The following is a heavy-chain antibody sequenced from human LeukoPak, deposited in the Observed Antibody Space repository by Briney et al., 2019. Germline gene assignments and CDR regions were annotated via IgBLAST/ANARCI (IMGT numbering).Heavy chain of an antibody. Sequence: PGGSLRLSCAASGFTFSDCWMSWVRQAPGKGLEWVANMNQDGSEIYYVHSMKGRFTISRDNSRNSLYLQMNSLREEDTAVYYCSRARQAVVTPYSDYWGQGTLVTVSS. J-gene: IGHJ4*02. CDR1: GFTFSDCW. D-gene: IGHD4-23*01. CDR3: SRARQAVVTPYSDY. CDR2: MNQDGSEI. V-gene: IGHV3-7*01.